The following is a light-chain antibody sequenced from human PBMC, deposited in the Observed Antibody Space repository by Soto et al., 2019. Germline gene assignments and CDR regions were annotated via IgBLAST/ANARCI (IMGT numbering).Light chain of an antibody. CDR2: GAS. J-gene: IGKJ1*01. Sequence: EIVMTQSPATLSVSPGERATLSCRASQSVSGNLAWYQQKPGQAPRLLIYGASTRATGIPARFSGSGSGTEFTLPISSLQSEDFAVYYCQQYSNWPRTFGQGTKVEIK. CDR3: QQYSNWPRT. CDR1: QSVSGN. V-gene: IGKV3-15*01.